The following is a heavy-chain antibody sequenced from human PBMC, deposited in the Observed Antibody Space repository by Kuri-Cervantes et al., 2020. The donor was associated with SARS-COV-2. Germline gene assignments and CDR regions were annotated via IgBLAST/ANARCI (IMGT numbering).Heavy chain of an antibody. CDR2: ISSSGSYK. CDR3: ANDRAIVVVPAAMGIGY. J-gene: IGHJ4*02. CDR1: GFSFSSYS. D-gene: IGHD2-2*01. V-gene: IGHV3-21*04. Sequence: GGSLRLSCTTSGFSFSSYSMSWVRQAPERGLEWVSYISSSGSYKYYADSVKGRFTISRDKTENTLYLQMNSLRAEDTAVYYCANDRAIVVVPAAMGIGYWGQGTLVTVSS.